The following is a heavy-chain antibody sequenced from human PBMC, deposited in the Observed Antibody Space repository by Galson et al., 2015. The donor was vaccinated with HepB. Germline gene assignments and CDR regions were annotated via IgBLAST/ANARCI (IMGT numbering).Heavy chain of an antibody. CDR2: IIPILGIA. J-gene: IGHJ6*02. CDR1: GGTFSSYT. Sequence: SVKVSCKASGGTFSSYTISWVRQAPGQGLEWMGRIIPILGIANYAQKFQGRVTITADKSTSTVYMELSSLRSEDTAVYYCARSSAYCSSTSCSRLILYYYYGMDVWGQGTTVTVSS. D-gene: IGHD2-2*01. V-gene: IGHV1-69*02. CDR3: ARSSAYCSSTSCSRLILYYYYGMDV.